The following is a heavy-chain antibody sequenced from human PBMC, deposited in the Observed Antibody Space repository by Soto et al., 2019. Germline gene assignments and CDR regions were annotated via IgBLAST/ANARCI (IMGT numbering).Heavy chain of an antibody. J-gene: IGHJ6*02. CDR2: IYYSGST. CDR3: ASGAGYSSGWSAYYYYYGMDV. CDR1: GGSISSSSYY. V-gene: IGHV4-39*01. D-gene: IGHD6-19*01. Sequence: SETLSLSCTVSGGSISSSSYYWGWIRQPPGKGLEWIGSIYYSGSTYYNPSLKSRVAISVDTSKNQFSLKLSSVTAADTAVYYCASGAGYSSGWSAYYYYYGMDVWGQGTTVT.